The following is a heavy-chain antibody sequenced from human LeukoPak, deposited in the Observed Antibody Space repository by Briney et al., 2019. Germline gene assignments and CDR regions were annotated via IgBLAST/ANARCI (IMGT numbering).Heavy chain of an antibody. CDR1: GGSISSGDYY. CDR3: ARPYYYDSRIDP. CDR2: MYYSGST. V-gene: IGHV4-30-4*01. J-gene: IGHJ5*02. D-gene: IGHD3-22*01. Sequence: SETLSLTCTVSGGSISSGDYYWSWIRQPPGKGLEWIAYMYYSGSTYYNPSLKSRVTMSADTSKNQLSLKLSSVTAADTAVYYCARPYYYDSRIDPWGQGILSPSPQ.